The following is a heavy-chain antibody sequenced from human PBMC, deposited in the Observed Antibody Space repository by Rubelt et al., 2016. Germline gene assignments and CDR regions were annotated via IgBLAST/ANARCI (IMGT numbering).Heavy chain of an antibody. Sequence: GKGLEWVAVISYDGSNKYYADSVKGRFTISRDNAKNSLYLQMNSLRAEDTAVYYCAREDEFTIFGSSLSWFDPRGQGTLVTVSS. CDR2: ISYDGSNK. V-gene: IGHV3-30*17. D-gene: IGHD3-3*01. J-gene: IGHJ5*02. CDR3: AREDEFTIFGSSLSWFDP.